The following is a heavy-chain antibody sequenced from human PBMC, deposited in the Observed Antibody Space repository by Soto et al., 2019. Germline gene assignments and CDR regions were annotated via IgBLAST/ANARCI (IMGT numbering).Heavy chain of an antibody. D-gene: IGHD2-8*01. CDR2: IKSKKDGGAT. CDR1: GLKIINAW. CDR3: TTDAEWGI. Sequence: PGGSLRLSCAVSGLKIINAWMNWVRQAPGKGLEWVGRIKSKKDGGATEYSATVKDRFTISRDDSKDTLYLQMNSLKTEDTGVYYCTTDAEWGIWGQGTMVTVSS. V-gene: IGHV3-15*07. J-gene: IGHJ3*02.